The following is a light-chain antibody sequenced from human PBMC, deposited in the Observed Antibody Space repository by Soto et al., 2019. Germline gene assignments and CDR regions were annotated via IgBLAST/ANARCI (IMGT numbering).Light chain of an antibody. CDR1: SSDIGGYNF. Sequence: QSALTQPPSASGSPGQSVTISCTGTSSDIGGYNFVSWYQQHPGKAPKLIIYEVNKRPSGVPDRFSGSKSGNTASLTVSGPQADVEGDYSCGSYAGPKNLGGFGGGTKATVL. J-gene: IGLJ3*02. CDR3: GSYAGPKNLGG. V-gene: IGLV2-8*01. CDR2: EVN.